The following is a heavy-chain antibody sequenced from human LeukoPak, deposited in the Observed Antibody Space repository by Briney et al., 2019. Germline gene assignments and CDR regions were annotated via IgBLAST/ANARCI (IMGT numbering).Heavy chain of an antibody. CDR2: IIPIFGTA. CDR3: ARAIYGYSSGWYSGNWFDP. CDR1: GGTFSSYA. J-gene: IGHJ5*02. Sequence: SVKVSRKASGGTFSSYAISWVRQAPGQGLEWMGGIIPIFGTANYAQKFQGRVTITADESTSTAYMELSSLRSEDTAVYYCARAIYGYSSGWYSGNWFDPWGQGTLVTVSS. D-gene: IGHD6-19*01. V-gene: IGHV1-69*01.